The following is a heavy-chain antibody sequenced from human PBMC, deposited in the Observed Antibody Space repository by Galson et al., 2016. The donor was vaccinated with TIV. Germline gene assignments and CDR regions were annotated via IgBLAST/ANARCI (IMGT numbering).Heavy chain of an antibody. CDR3: ARSLFMGATPRLPLGL. J-gene: IGHJ1*01. CDR1: GHTFTGYY. V-gene: IGHV1-2*02. CDR2: INPNIGAT. Sequence: SVKVSCKASGHTFTGYYIHWVRQTSGQGLEWMGWINPNIGATTYAQKFQDRVTLTRATSINTAYMELNGLTSDDTPIYFCARSLFMGATPRLPLGLCGQGTLVTVST. D-gene: IGHD1-26*01.